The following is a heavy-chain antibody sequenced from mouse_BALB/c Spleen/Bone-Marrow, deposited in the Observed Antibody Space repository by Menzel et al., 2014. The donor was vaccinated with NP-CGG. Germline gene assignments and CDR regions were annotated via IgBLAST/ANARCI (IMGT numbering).Heavy chain of an antibody. D-gene: IGHD2-14*01. V-gene: IGHV1S56*01. CDR1: GYTFTSYY. Sequence: QVQLQQPGPELVKPGASVRISCKASGYTFTSYYIHWVKQRPGQGLEWIGWIYPGNVNTKYNEKFKGKATLTADKSSSTAYMQLSSLTSEDSAVYFCARRYDDYFDYWGQGTTLTVSS. J-gene: IGHJ2*01. CDR3: ARRYDDYFDY. CDR2: IYPGNVNT.